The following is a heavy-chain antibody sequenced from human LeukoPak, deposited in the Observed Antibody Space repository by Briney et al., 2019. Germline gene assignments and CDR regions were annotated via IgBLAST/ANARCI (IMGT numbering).Heavy chain of an antibody. Sequence: SVKLSCKASGGTFSSYAISWVRQAPGQGLEWMGRIIPIFGIANYAHKFQGRVTITADKSTSTAYMELSSLRSEDTAVYYCARMLSDGDYDDYWGQGTLVTVSS. J-gene: IGHJ4*02. CDR1: GGTFSSYA. V-gene: IGHV1-69*04. D-gene: IGHD4-17*01. CDR2: IIPIFGIA. CDR3: ARMLSDGDYDDY.